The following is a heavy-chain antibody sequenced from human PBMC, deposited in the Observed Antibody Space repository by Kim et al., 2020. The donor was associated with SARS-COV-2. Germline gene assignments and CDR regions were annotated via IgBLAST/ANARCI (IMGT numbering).Heavy chain of an antibody. V-gene: IGHV3-73*01. J-gene: IGHJ6*02. Sequence: GGSLRLSCAASGFSFSGYVMNWVRQASGKGLEWVGRIRSKANNYETAYAASVTGRFTISRADSKNTAYLQMNSLKTEDPAVYYCTAVIALAGTHYAMAVWGQGTTVTVSS. CDR3: TAVIALAGTHYAMAV. CDR2: IRSKANNYET. CDR1: GFSFSGYV. D-gene: IGHD6-13*01.